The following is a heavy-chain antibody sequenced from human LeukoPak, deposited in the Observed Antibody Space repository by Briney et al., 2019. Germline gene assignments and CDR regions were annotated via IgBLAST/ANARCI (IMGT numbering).Heavy chain of an antibody. CDR1: GFTFSSYA. CDR3: AKGLERIQLSSVGY. CDR2: ISGSGGST. Sequence: GGSLRLSCAASGFTFSSYAMSWVRQAPGKGLDWVSAISGSGGSTYYADSVKSRFTISRDSSKNTLYLQMNSLRAEDTAVYYCAKGLERIQLSSVGYWGQGTLVTVSS. J-gene: IGHJ4*02. V-gene: IGHV3-23*01. D-gene: IGHD5-18*01.